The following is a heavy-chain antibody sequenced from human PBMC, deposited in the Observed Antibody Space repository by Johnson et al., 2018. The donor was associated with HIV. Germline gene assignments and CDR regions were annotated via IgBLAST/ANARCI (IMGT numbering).Heavy chain of an antibody. D-gene: IGHD5-18*01. J-gene: IGHJ3*02. CDR1: GFTFGDYA. CDR2: IYSGGTT. V-gene: IGHV3-66*01. Sequence: VQLVESGGGLAQPGRSLRLSCTTSGFTFGDYAMNWVRQAPGKGLEWVSVIYSGGTTYSADSVKDRFTISRDNSKNTLYLQMNSLRAEDTAVSYCARAYSYGVFDIWGQGTMVTVSS. CDR3: ARAYSYGVFDI.